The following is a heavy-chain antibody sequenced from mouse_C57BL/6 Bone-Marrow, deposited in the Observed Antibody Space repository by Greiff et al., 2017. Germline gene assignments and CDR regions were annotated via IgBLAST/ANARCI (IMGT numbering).Heavy chain of an antibody. CDR1: GYTFTSYG. J-gene: IGHJ3*01. D-gene: IGHD2-3*01. Sequence: QVQLQQSGAELARPGASVKLSCKASGYTFTSYGISWVKQRTGQGLEWIGEIYPRRGNTYYNEKFKGKATLTADKSSSTAYMELRSLTSEDSAVYFWARSGDGYYAYWGQGTLVTVSA. CDR3: ARSGDGYYAY. V-gene: IGHV1-81*01. CDR2: IYPRRGNT.